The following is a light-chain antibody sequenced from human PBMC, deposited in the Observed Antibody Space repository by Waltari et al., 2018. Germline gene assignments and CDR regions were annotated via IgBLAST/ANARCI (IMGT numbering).Light chain of an antibody. CDR2: EVS. CDR1: SSDVGSYNR. V-gene: IGLV2-18*02. CDR3: SSYTSSSRVV. Sequence: QSALTQPPSVSGSPGPAVTISCTGTSSDVGSYNRVSWYQQPPGTAPKLMIYEVSNRPPRVPDRFSGSKSGNTASLTISALQAEDEADYYCSSYTSSSRVVFGGGTKLTVL. J-gene: IGLJ2*01.